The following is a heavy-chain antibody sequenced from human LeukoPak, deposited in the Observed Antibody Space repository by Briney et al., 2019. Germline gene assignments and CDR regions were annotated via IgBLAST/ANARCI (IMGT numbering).Heavy chain of an antibody. V-gene: IGHV1-18*01. CDR3: AKRELLWFGELSYGMDV. D-gene: IGHD3-10*01. J-gene: IGHJ6*02. CDR1: GYTFTSYG. Sequence: GASVKVSCKASGYTFTSYGISWVRQAPGQGLEWMGWISAYNGNTNYAQKLQGRVTMTTDTSTSTAYMELRSLRSDDTAVYYCAKRELLWFGELSYGMDVWGQGTTVTVSS. CDR2: ISAYNGNT.